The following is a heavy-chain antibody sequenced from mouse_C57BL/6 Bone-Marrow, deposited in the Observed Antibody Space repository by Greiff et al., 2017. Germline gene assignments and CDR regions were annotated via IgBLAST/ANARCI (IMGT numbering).Heavy chain of an antibody. Sequence: QVHVKQPGAELVKPGASVTLSSKASGYTFTSYWMHWVKQRPGRGLEWIGRIDPNSGGTKYNEKFKSKATLTVDKPSSTAYMQLSSLTSEDSAVYYCARVNLLWYYYYFDYWGQGTTLTVSS. CDR1: GYTFTSYW. J-gene: IGHJ2*01. CDR2: IDPNSGGT. V-gene: IGHV1-62-3*01. CDR3: ARVNLLWYYYYFDY. D-gene: IGHD2-1*01.